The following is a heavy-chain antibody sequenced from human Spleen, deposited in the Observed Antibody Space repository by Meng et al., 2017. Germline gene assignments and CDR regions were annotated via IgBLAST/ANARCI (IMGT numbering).Heavy chain of an antibody. CDR1: GFTFSDYY. CDR3: ARGFNGGNSGAFGY. J-gene: IGHJ4*02. CDR2: ISTSGNTI. Sequence: QVQLVESGGGLVKHGGSLRLSCAAVGFTFSDYYMSWIRQAPGKGLEWISYISTSGNTIYYTDSVKGRFAISRDNAKNSLYLQMSSLRAEDTAVYYCARGFNGGNSGAFGYWGQGTLVTVSS. D-gene: IGHD4-23*01. V-gene: IGHV3-11*01.